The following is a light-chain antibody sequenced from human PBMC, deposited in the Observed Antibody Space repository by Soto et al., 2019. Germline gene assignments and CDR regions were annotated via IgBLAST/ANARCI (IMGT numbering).Light chain of an antibody. CDR1: SSNIGRNA. CDR2: NNN. V-gene: IGLV1-44*01. J-gene: IGLJ3*02. CDR3: AAWDDSLQGLR. Sequence: QSVLTQPPSASETPGQRVTISCSGSSSNIGRNAVNWYQHLPGMAPKLLIYNNNQRPSGVPDRFSGSKSGTSASLAISGLQSEDEADYYCAAWDDSLQGLRFGGGTKLTVL.